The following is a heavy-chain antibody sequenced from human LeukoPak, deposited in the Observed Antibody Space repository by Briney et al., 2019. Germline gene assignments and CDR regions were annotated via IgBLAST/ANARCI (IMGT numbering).Heavy chain of an antibody. J-gene: IGHJ3*02. Sequence: GASVKVSCKASGYTFTAYYMHWVRQAPGQGLEWMGWINPNSGGTNYAQKFQGRVTMTRDTSISTAYMELSRLRSDDTAVYYCARDYLIMDAFDIWGQGTMVTVSS. D-gene: IGHD2-8*01. CDR3: ARDYLIMDAFDI. V-gene: IGHV1-2*02. CDR2: INPNSGGT. CDR1: GYTFTAYY.